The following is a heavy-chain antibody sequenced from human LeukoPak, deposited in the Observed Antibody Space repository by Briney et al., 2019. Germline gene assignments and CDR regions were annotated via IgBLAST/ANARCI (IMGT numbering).Heavy chain of an antibody. CDR1: GFTFSSYS. CDR3: ARDRREGITMVRGNYYMDV. CDR2: ISSSSSYI. Sequence: GGSLRLSCAASGFTFSSYSMNWVRQAPGKGLEWVSSISSSSSYIYYADSVKGRFTISRDNAKNSLYLQMNSLRAEGTAVYYCARDRREGITMVRGNYYMDVWGKGTTVTVSS. V-gene: IGHV3-21*01. J-gene: IGHJ6*03. D-gene: IGHD3-10*01.